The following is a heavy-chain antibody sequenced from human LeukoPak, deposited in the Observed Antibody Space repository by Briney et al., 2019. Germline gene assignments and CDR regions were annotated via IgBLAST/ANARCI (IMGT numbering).Heavy chain of an antibody. Sequence: PSETLSLTCTVSGGSISSYYWSWIRQPPGKGLEWIGYIYYSGSTNYNPSLKSRVTISVDTSKKQFSLKLSSVTAADTAVYYCARQLRYTGYDYVHFDYWGQGTLVTVAS. D-gene: IGHD5-12*01. J-gene: IGHJ4*02. V-gene: IGHV4-59*08. CDR1: GGSISSYY. CDR3: ARQLRYTGYDYVHFDY. CDR2: IYYSGST.